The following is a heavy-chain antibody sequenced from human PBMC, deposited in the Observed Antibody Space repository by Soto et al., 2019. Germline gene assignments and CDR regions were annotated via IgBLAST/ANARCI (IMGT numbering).Heavy chain of an antibody. D-gene: IGHD3-3*01. V-gene: IGHV4-59*08. CDR2: VYYSGST. CDR3: ARHVSGDYSNWFDP. CDR1: GGSISSYY. Sequence: QVQLQESGPGLVKPSETLSLTCTVSGGSISSYYWSWIRQPPGKGLEWIGYVYYSGSTKYNPSLKSRVTISVDTSKNQFSLKLSSVTAADTAVYYCARHVSGDYSNWFDPWGQGTLVTVSS. J-gene: IGHJ5*02.